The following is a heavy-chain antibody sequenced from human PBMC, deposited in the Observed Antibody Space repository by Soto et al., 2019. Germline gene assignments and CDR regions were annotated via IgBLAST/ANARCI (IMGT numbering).Heavy chain of an antibody. D-gene: IGHD6-19*01. CDR2: ISGTGYGT. Sequence: GGSLRLSCVGSGFTFSNSEINWVRQAPGKGLEWVSGISGTGYGTYYADSVKGRFTISRDSSNNTLYLQMNSLRGEDTAIYYCAKARQAQSHYYYGMDVWGQGTPVTVSS. J-gene: IGHJ6*02. CDR3: AKARQAQSHYYYGMDV. CDR1: GFTFSNSE. V-gene: IGHV3-23*01.